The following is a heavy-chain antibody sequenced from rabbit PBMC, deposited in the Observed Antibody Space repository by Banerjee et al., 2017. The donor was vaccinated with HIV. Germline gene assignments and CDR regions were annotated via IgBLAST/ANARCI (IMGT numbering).Heavy chain of an antibody. Sequence: QSLEESGGDLVKPGASLTLTCTASGFSFSNNFYMCWVRQAPGKGLEWIACIYAGSSGSTYYASWAKGRFTISKTSSTTVTPQMTSLTAADTATYFCARGATMTMVIRLWGPGTLVTVS. V-gene: IGHV1S40*01. CDR2: IYAGSSGST. J-gene: IGHJ4*01. D-gene: IGHD2-1*01. CDR1: GFSFSNNFY. CDR3: ARGATMTMVIRL.